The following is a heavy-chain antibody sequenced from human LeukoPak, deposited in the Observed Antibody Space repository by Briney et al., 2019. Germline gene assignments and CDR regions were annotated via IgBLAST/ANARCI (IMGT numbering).Heavy chain of an antibody. CDR2: FDPEDGET. V-gene: IGHV1-24*01. CDR3: ATAVDQNSGSYQLDY. CDR1: GYTFTGYY. D-gene: IGHD1-26*01. Sequence: ASVKVSCKASGYTFTGYYMHWVRQAPGQGLEWMGGFDPEDGETIYAQKFQGRVTMTEDTSTDTAYMELSSLRSEDTAVYYCATAVDQNSGSYQLDYWGQGTLVAVSS. J-gene: IGHJ4*02.